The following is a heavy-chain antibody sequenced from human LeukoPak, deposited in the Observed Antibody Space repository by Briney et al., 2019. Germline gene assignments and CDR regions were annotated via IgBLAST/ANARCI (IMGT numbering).Heavy chain of an antibody. D-gene: IGHD6-6*01. J-gene: IGHJ4*02. CDR3: AREGYSSSSFDY. CDR2: ISAYNGNT. V-gene: IGHV1-18*01. CDR1: GYTFINYG. Sequence: AASVKVSCKASGYTFINYGFSWVRQAPGQGLEWMGWISAYNGNTNYAQKLQGRVTMTTDTSTSTAYMELRSLRSDDTAVYYCAREGYSSSSFDYWGQGTLVTVSS.